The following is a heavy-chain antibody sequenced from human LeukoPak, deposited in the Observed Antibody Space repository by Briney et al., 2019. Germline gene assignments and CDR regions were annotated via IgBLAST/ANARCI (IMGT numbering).Heavy chain of an antibody. CDR3: ARDHYDTSGYSNGMDV. CDR1: GGSISSYY. Sequence: PSETLSLTCTVSGGSISSYYWSWIRQPPGKGLEWIGYIYYSGSTYNNPSLRSRVTISVDTSKNQFSLKLSSVTAADTAVYYCARDHYDTSGYSNGMDVWGQGTTVTVSS. J-gene: IGHJ6*02. CDR2: IYYSGST. V-gene: IGHV4-30-4*08. D-gene: IGHD3-22*01.